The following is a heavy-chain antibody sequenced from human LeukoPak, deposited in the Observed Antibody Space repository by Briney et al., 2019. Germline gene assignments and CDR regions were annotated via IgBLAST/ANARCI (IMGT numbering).Heavy chain of an antibody. Sequence: PGGSLRLSCAASGFTFSSYAMSWVRQAPGKGLEWVSAISGSGGSTYYADSVKGRFTISRDIPKNTLYLQMNSLRAEDTAVYYCAKDVAYYDFRSGSRYFDYWGQGTLVTVSS. CDR3: AKDVAYYDFRSGSRYFDY. D-gene: IGHD3-3*01. V-gene: IGHV3-23*01. J-gene: IGHJ4*02. CDR2: ISGSGGST. CDR1: GFTFSSYA.